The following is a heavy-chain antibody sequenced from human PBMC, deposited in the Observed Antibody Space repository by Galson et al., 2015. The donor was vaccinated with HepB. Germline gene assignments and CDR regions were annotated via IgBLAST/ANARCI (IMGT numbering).Heavy chain of an antibody. CDR2: ISSSSSTI. CDR1: GFTFSSYS. Sequence: SLRLSCAASGFTFSSYSMNWVRQAPGKGLEWVSYISSSSSTIYYADSVKGRFTISRDNAKNSLYLQMNSLRDEDTAVYYCARGCSSTTCYTRFLGWFDPWGQGTLVTVSP. CDR3: ARGCSSTTCYTRFLGWFDP. J-gene: IGHJ5*02. V-gene: IGHV3-48*02. D-gene: IGHD2-2*02.